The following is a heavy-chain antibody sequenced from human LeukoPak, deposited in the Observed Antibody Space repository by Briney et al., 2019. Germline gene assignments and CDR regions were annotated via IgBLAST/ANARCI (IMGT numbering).Heavy chain of an antibody. CDR3: ARPRGCSSDRCNNFDY. CDR2: MNEYGSDI. J-gene: IGHJ4*02. D-gene: IGHD2-2*01. CDR1: GFTFRSYS. Sequence: GGSLRLSCAASGFTFRSYSMSWVRQAPGKGLEWVAKMNEYGSDIFYVDSVKGRFTISRDNAKNSLYLQMDSLRAEDTAVYYCARPRGCSSDRCNNFDYWGQGALVTVSS. V-gene: IGHV3-7*01.